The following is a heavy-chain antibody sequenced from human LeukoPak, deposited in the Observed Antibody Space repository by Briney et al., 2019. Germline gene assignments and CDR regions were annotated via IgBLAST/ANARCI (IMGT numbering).Heavy chain of an antibody. CDR3: ARGIIGYYLDY. CDR2: ISAYGNT. V-gene: IGHV1-18*01. J-gene: IGHJ4*02. Sequence: ASVKVSCKTSGYTFTIYGISWVRQAPGQGLEWMGLISAYGNTNYAQNLQGRVTMTTDTPTSTAYMELRSLRSDDTAVYYCARGIIGYYLDYWGQGTLVTVSS. D-gene: IGHD2-15*01. CDR1: GYTFTIYG.